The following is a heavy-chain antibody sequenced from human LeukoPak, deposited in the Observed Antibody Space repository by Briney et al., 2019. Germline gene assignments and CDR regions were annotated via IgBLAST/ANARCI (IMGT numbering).Heavy chain of an antibody. V-gene: IGHV1-24*01. CDR3: ARVAYYDFWSGYYKSDRFYFDY. D-gene: IGHD3-3*01. CDR2: FDPEEGET. J-gene: IGHJ4*02. CDR1: GYTLTELS. Sequence: WASVTVSCKVSGYTLTELSIHWVRQAPGKGLEWMGGFDPEEGETIYAQKFQGRVTMTEDTSTDTAYMELSSLRSEDTAVYYCARVAYYDFWSGYYKSDRFYFDYWGQGTLVTVSS.